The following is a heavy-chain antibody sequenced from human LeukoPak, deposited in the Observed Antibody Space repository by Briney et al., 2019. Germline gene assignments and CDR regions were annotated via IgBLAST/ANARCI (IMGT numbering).Heavy chain of an antibody. D-gene: IGHD6-13*01. CDR3: SRSSAAAGAVGY. V-gene: IGHV1-2*02. CDR1: VYSFTSHY. CDR2: INPNTGGT. Sequence: ASVKVSFKASVYSFTSHYIHWVRQAPGQGLEWMGWINPNTGGTNYAHKFQGRVTMTSDTSITTAYMGLSSLSSDDTAVYFCSRSSAAAGAVGYWGQGTLVTVSS. J-gene: IGHJ4*02.